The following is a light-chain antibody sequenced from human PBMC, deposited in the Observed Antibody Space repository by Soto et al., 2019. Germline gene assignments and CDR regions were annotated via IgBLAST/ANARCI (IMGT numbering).Light chain of an antibody. J-gene: IGKJ4*01. V-gene: IGKV3-15*01. CDR3: QQYHKWPPLT. CDR2: DAS. Sequence: EILMTQSPASLSVSPGENATLSCRASQSVSTNLVWYQQKLGQSPRLLIYDASTRPTGIPARFGGMGSGTQFTLTITSLQSEDSAVYFCQQYHKWPPLTFGGGTKVEI. CDR1: QSVSTN.